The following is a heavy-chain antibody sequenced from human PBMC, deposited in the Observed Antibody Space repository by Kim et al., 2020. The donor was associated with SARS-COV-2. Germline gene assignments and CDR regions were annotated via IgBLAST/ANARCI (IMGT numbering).Heavy chain of an antibody. Sequence: SETLSLTCAVSGGSITNYFWAWIRQPPGKGLEWAGYIHSSGSTNFDPSLKSRLTMSVDTSKNELSLTLTSVTPADTAVYYCARMGIRGVRMYYLDLWGQGTLVTVSS. CDR2: IHSSGST. J-gene: IGHJ5*02. CDR3: ARMGIRGVRMYYLDL. V-gene: IGHV4-59*03. CDR1: GGSITNYF. D-gene: IGHD3-10*01.